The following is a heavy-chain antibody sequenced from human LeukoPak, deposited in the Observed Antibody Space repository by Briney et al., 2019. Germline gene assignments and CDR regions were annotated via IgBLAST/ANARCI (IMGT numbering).Heavy chain of an antibody. CDR1: GGSISSSSYY. CDR3: ARGPLYEQYYDSSGYV. CDR2: IYYSGST. D-gene: IGHD3-22*01. Sequence: SETLSLTCTVSGGSISSSSYYWGWIRQPPGKGLEWIGSIYYSGSTYYNPSLKSRVTISVDTSKNQFSLKLSSLTAADTAVYYCARGPLYEQYYDSSGYVWGQGTLVTVSS. J-gene: IGHJ4*02. V-gene: IGHV4-39*07.